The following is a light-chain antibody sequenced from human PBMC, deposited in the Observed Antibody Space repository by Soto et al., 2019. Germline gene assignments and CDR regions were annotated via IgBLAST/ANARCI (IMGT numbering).Light chain of an antibody. Sequence: EIGGTKSPVTLSLSKGERATLSCRASQSVSSSYLAWYQQKPGQAPRLLIYGASSRATGIPDRFSGSGSGTDFTLTISRLEPEDFAVYYCQQYGSLGTFGQGTKVDIK. CDR3: QQYGSLGT. V-gene: IGKV3-20*01. CDR2: GAS. J-gene: IGKJ1*01. CDR1: QSVSSSY.